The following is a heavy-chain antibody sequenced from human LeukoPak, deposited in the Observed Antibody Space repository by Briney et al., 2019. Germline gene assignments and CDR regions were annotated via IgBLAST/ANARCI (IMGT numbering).Heavy chain of an antibody. CDR3: AKKGSGLTGTTVGLDY. CDR2: ISSSSSYI. CDR1: GFTFSSYS. D-gene: IGHD1-20*01. J-gene: IGHJ4*02. V-gene: IGHV3-21*04. Sequence: GGSLRLSCAASGFTFSSYSMNWVRQAPGKGLEWVSSISSSSSYIYYADSVKGRFTISRDNAKNSLYLQMNSLRGEDTAVYYCAKKGSGLTGTTVGLDYWGQGTLVTVSS.